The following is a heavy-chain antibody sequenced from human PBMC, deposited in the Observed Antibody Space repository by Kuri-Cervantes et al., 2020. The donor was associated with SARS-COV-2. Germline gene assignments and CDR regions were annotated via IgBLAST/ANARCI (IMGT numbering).Heavy chain of an antibody. CDR2: ISSSSSYI. CDR3: ARDVAAGRAYYYYMDV. J-gene: IGHJ6*03. Sequence: GGSLRLSCEASGFTFSNAWMSWVRQSPGKGLEWVSSISSSSSYIYYADSVKGRFTISRDNAKNSLYLQMNSLRAEDTAVYYCARDVAAGRAYYYYMDVWGKGTTVTVSS. D-gene: IGHD6-13*01. CDR1: GFTFSNAW. V-gene: IGHV3-21*01.